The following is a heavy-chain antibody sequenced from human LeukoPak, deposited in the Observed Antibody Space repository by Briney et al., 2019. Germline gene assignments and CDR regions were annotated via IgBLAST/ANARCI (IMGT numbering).Heavy chain of an antibody. D-gene: IGHD6-13*01. CDR3: AKLYTSRWYNGY. CDR2: LSNIGSST. V-gene: IGHV3-23*01. J-gene: IGHJ4*02. CDR1: GFTFSSYA. Sequence: GGSLRLSCAASGFTFSSYAMSWVRQAPGKGLEWVSALSNIGSSTSYADSVKGRFTISRDNSKNTLYLQMNSLRAEDTAVYYCAKLYTSRWYNGYWGQGTLVTVSS.